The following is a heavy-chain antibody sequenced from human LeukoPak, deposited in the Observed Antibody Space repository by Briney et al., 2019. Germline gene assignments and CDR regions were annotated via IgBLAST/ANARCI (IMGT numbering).Heavy chain of an antibody. D-gene: IGHD2-2*01. CDR2: INHSGST. J-gene: IGHJ6*02. Sequence: SETLSLTCTVSGGSISGYYWSWIRQPPGKGLEWIGEINHSGSTNYNPSLKSRVTISVDTSKNQFSLKLSSVTAADTAVYYCARGVIVVVPAAKYYYYYGMDVWGQGTTVTVSS. CDR3: ARGVIVVVPAAKYYYYYGMDV. CDR1: GGSISGYY. V-gene: IGHV4-34*01.